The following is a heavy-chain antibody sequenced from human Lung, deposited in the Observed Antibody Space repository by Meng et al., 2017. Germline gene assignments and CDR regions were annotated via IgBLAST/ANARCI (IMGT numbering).Heavy chain of an antibody. D-gene: IGHD6-19*01. J-gene: IGHJ4*02. CDR3: ARSQQWLDS. CDR2: TYYRSKWYN. CDR1: GDSVSSNSAA. Sequence: QVHLQQSGPGLVKPSQTLSLTCAISGDSVSSNSAAWSWIRQSPSRGLEWLGRTYYRSKWYNGYAVSVRSRITINPETSKNQFSLQLNSVTPEDTAVYYCARSQQWLDSWGQGTLVTVSS. V-gene: IGHV6-1*01.